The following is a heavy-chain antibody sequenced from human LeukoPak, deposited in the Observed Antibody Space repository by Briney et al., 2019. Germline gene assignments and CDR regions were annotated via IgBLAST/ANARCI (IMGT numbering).Heavy chain of an antibody. CDR2: ISYDGSNK. CDR3: ARGKWELRRWYFDY. Sequence: PGGSLRLSCAASGFTFSSYAMHWVRQAPGKGLEWVAVISYDGSNKYYADSVKGRFTISRDSSKNTLYLQMNSLRAEDTAVYYCARGKWELRRWYFDYWGQGTLVTVSS. J-gene: IGHJ4*02. CDR1: GFTFSSYA. V-gene: IGHV3-30*04. D-gene: IGHD1-26*01.